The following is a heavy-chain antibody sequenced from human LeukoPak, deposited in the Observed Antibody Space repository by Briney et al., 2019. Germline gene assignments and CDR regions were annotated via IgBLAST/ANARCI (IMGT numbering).Heavy chain of an antibody. CDR1: GFTLSSYS. Sequence: GGSLRLSCAASGFTLSSYSMNWVRQAPGKGLEWISYIDSDTYGNTIYYPHTVKGRFTISRDNSKNTLYLQMNSLRAEDTAVYYCASRYYDFWSGYYNLYYYYGMDVWGQGTTVTVSS. J-gene: IGHJ6*02. D-gene: IGHD3-3*01. V-gene: IGHV3-48*01. CDR3: ASRYYDFWSGYYNLYYYYGMDV. CDR2: IDSDTYGNTI.